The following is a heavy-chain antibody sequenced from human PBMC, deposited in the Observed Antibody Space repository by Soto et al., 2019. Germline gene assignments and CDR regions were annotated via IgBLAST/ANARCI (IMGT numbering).Heavy chain of an antibody. CDR1: GFTFSSYG. D-gene: IGHD3-10*01. CDR2: IWYDGSNK. CDR3: ARPVWFGELNYYYGMDV. J-gene: IGHJ6*02. Sequence: QVQLVESGGGVVQPGRSLRLSCAASGFTFSSYGMHWVRQAPGKGLEWVAVIWYDGSNKYYADSVKGRFTISRDNSKNQRYLQMNSLRAEDTAVYYCARPVWFGELNYYYGMDVWGQGTTVTVSS. V-gene: IGHV3-33*01.